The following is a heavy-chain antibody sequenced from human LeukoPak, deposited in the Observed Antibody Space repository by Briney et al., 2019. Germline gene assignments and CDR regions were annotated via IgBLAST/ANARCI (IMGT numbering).Heavy chain of an antibody. Sequence: ASVKVSCKASGYTFTSYAMHWVRQAPGQRLEWMGWINAGNGNTKYSQKFQGRVTITRDTSASTAYMELSSLRSEDTAVYYYARDHYDFWSGYYTTPLSYNWFDPWGQGTLVTVSS. V-gene: IGHV1-3*01. CDR1: GYTFTSYA. CDR3: ARDHYDFWSGYYTTPLSYNWFDP. D-gene: IGHD3-3*01. J-gene: IGHJ5*02. CDR2: INAGNGNT.